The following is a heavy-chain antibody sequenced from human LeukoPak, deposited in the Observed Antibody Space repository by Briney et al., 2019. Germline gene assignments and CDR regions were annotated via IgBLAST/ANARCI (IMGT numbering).Heavy chain of an antibody. D-gene: IGHD3-22*01. CDR3: VRLRRNNDRSGYYYYYDY. V-gene: IGHV3-74*01. Sequence: GGSLRLSCAASGLTFSSYWMHWVRQAPGKGLEWVSRIKTDGSSTNYADSVKGRFTISRDDARDSLFLQMNSLRAEDTAVYFCVRLRRNNDRSGYYYYYDYWGQGTLVTVSS. CDR2: IKTDGSST. J-gene: IGHJ4*02. CDR1: GLTFSSYW.